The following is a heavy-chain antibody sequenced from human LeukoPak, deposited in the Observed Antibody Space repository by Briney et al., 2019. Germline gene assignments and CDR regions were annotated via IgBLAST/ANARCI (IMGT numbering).Heavy chain of an antibody. Sequence: ASVKVSCKASGYTFPSYFMHWVRQAPGQGLEWMGIINPTGGSTTYAQKFQGRVTMTRDTSTSTVYMELSSLRSEDTAVYYCARDGRKTYYYDSSGYPGGYWGQGTLVTVSS. CDR3: ARDGRKTYYYDSSGYPGGY. J-gene: IGHJ4*02. D-gene: IGHD3-22*01. V-gene: IGHV1-46*01. CDR1: GYTFPSYF. CDR2: INPTGGST.